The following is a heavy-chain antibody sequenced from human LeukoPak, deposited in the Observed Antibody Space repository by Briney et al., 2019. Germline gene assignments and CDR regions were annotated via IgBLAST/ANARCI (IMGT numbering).Heavy chain of an antibody. J-gene: IGHJ4*02. CDR2: ISSNGGAT. V-gene: IGHV3-64D*06. Sequence: PGGSLRLSCSASGFTFSSYAMHWVRQAPGKGPEYVSAISSNGGATYYPDSVKGRFTISRDNSKNTLYLQMSSLRAEDTAVYYCVGGFDFWGQGTLVTVSS. D-gene: IGHD2-15*01. CDR3: VGGFDF. CDR1: GFTFSSYA.